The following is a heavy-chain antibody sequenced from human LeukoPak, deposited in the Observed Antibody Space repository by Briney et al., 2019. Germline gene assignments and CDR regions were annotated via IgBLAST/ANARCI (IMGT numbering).Heavy chain of an antibody. CDR1: GGSISRSSYY. J-gene: IGHJ5*02. V-gene: IGHV4-39*07. CDR3: ARVRGFSGIAVAGPKANWFDP. CDR2: IYYSGSTST. Sequence: SETLSLTCTVSGGSISRSSYYWGWIRQPPGKGLEWIGNIYYSGSTSTNYNPSLKSRVTISVDPSKNQFSLKLSSVTAADTAVYYCARVRGFSGIAVAGPKANWFDPWGQGTLVTVSS. D-gene: IGHD6-19*01.